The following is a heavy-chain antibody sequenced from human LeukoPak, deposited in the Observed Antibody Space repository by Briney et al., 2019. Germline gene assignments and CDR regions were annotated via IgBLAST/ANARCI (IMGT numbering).Heavy chain of an antibody. Sequence: PSETLSLTCTVSGGSISSSSYYWGWIRQPPGTGLEWLGSIYYTGSTYYNPSLKSRVTISVDTSKNQFSLKLSSVTAADTAVYYCARLHYGGNYGYYYYYMDVWGKGTTVTISS. V-gene: IGHV4-39*01. J-gene: IGHJ6*03. CDR3: ARLHYGGNYGYYYYYMDV. CDR1: GGSISSSSYY. CDR2: IYYTGST. D-gene: IGHD4-23*01.